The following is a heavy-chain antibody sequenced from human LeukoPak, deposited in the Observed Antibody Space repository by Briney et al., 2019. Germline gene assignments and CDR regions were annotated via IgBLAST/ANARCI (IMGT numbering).Heavy chain of an antibody. D-gene: IGHD3-3*01. CDR1: GYTFTSYG. J-gene: IGHJ4*02. V-gene: IGHV1-18*01. CDR3: ATAQYYDFWSGYYRGGYYFDY. CDR2: ISAYNGNT. Sequence: GASVKVSCKASGYTFTSYGISWVRQAPGQGLEWMGWISAYNGNTNYAQKLQGRVTMTTDTSTSTAYMELRSLRSEDTAVYYCATAQYYDFWSGYYRGGYYFDYWGQGTLVTVSS.